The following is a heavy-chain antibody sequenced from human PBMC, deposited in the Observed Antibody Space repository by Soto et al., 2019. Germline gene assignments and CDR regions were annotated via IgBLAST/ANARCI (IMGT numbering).Heavy chain of an antibody. D-gene: IGHD2-2*01. Sequence: SVKVSCKASGGTFSSYAISWVRQAPGQGLEWMGGIIPIFGTANYAQKFQGRVTITADESTSTAYMELSSLRSEDTAVYYCARVSRAIVVPAARTPTSDLNWFDPWGQGTLVTVSS. CDR1: GGTFSSYA. V-gene: IGHV1-69*13. CDR2: IIPIFGTA. CDR3: ARVSRAIVVPAARTPTSDLNWFDP. J-gene: IGHJ5*02.